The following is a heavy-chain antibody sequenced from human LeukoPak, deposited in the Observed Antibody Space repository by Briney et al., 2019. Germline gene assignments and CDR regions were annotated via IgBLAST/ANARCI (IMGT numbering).Heavy chain of an antibody. J-gene: IGHJ5*02. CDR3: ARLVVDLPADWFDP. CDR2: IGTTINGT. Sequence: GGSLRLSCVASGFTFSNYAMTWVRQTPGKGLEWVATIGTTINGTYYADSVRGRFTISRDNPRGTLHLYMNSLSADDTALYYCARLVVDLPADWFDPWGQGTLVIVSS. V-gene: IGHV3-23*01. CDR1: GFTFSNYA. D-gene: IGHD2-15*01.